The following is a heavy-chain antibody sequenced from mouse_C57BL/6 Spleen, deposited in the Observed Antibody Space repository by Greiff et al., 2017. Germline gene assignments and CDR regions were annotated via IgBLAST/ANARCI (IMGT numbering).Heavy chain of an antibody. CDR1: GYAFSSSW. CDR2: IYPGDGDT. D-gene: IGHD3-2*02. J-gene: IGHJ2*01. Sequence: VNVVESGPELVKPGASVKISCKASGYAFSSSWMNWVKQRPGKGLEWIGRIYPGDGDTNYNGKFKGKATLTADKSSSTAYMQLSSLTSEDSAVYFCARGGQLRLREYFDYWGQGTTLTVSS. V-gene: IGHV1-82*01. CDR3: ARGGQLRLREYFDY.